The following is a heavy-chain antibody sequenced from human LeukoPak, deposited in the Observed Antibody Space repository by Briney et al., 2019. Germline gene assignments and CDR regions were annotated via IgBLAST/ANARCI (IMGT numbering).Heavy chain of an antibody. Sequence: AASVKVSCKASGGTFSSYAISWVRQAPGQGLEWMGGIIPIFGTANYAQKFQGRVTITADESTSTAYMELSSLRSEDTAVYYCARSHYSDSSGYYIYYGMDVWGQGTTVTVSS. CDR3: ARSHYSDSSGYYIYYGMDV. CDR1: GGTFSSYA. CDR2: IIPIFGTA. V-gene: IGHV1-69*13. D-gene: IGHD3-22*01. J-gene: IGHJ6*02.